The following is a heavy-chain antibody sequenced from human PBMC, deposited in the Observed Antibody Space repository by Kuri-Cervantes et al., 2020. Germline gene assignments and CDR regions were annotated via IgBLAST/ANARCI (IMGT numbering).Heavy chain of an antibody. D-gene: IGHD3-22*01. CDR3: ARYYDSSGYYPFDY. V-gene: IGHV1-3*02. J-gene: IGHJ4*02. CDR1: GYTFTSYA. CDR2: SNAGNGNT. Sequence: ASVKVSCKASGYTFTSYAMHWVRQAPGQRLEWMGWSNAGNGNTKYSQEFQGRVTITRDTSASTAYMELSSLRSDDTAVYYCARYYDSSGYYPFDYWGQGTLVTVSS.